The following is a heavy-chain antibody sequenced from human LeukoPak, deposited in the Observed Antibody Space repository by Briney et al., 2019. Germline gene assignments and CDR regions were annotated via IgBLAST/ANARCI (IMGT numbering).Heavy chain of an antibody. V-gene: IGHV3-48*03. CDR3: AELGITMIGGV. CDR2: ISSSGSTI. J-gene: IGHJ6*04. CDR1: AFTFNRYT. Sequence: GGSLRLSCVASAFTFNRYTMSWVRQAPGKGLEWVSYISSSGSTIYYADSVKGRFTISRDNAKNSLYLQMNSLRAEDTAVYYCAELGITMIGGVWGKGTTVTISS. D-gene: IGHD3-10*02.